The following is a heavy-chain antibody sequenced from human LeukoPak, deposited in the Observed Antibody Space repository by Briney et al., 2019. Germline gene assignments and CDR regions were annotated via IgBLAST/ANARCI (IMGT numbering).Heavy chain of an antibody. J-gene: IGHJ4*02. CDR2: MKGTGET. D-gene: IGHD1-14*01. Sequence: QPGGSLRLSCAASGLSFTTFAMSWVRQGPARGLEWFSSMKGTGETFYADSVKGRFTLSRDSSRNTVHLQLNNLRVEDTAIYYCARASWVSTTDAVRWGQGTLVTVSS. V-gene: IGHV3-23*01. CDR3: ARASWVSTTDAVR. CDR1: GLSFTTFA.